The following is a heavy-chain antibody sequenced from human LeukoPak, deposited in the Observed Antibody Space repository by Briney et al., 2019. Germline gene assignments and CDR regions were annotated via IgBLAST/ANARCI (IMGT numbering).Heavy chain of an antibody. V-gene: IGHV3-49*04. CDR3: TRDDSGPRRDY. CDR1: GFTFGDYT. CDR2: IRSKAHGGTT. J-gene: IGHJ4*02. Sequence: HPGRSLRLSCTASGFTFGDYTMSWVRQAPGKGREWVGFIRSKAHGGTTEYAASVKGRFTISRDDSKSIAYLQMNSLKTEDTALYYCTRDDSGPRRDYWGQGTLVTVSS. D-gene: IGHD2-15*01.